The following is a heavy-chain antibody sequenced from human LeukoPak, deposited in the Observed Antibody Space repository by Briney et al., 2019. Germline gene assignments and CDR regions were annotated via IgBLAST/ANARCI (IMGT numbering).Heavy chain of an antibody. D-gene: IGHD3-10*01. V-gene: IGHV3-30-3*01. CDR1: GFTFSSYA. Sequence: GGSLRLSCAASGFTFSSYAMHWVRQAPGKGLEWVAVISYDGSNKYYADSVKGRFTISRDNSKNTLYLQMNSLRAEDTAVYYCARARGSGSYYGHDYYYYHYMDVWGKGTTVTVSS. J-gene: IGHJ6*03. CDR2: ISYDGSNK. CDR3: ARARGSGSYYGHDYYYYHYMDV.